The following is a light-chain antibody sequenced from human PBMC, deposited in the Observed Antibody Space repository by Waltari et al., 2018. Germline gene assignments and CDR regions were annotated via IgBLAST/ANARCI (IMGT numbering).Light chain of an antibody. J-gene: IGLJ3*02. CDR3: SSYRHSNNLV. CDR1: GRDIGSFNS. CDR2: DVT. V-gene: IGLV2-14*03. Sequence: SGLTQPASVSGSPGQSITTSCPGTGRDIGSFNSVSWYQPPPGQAPKPLIYDVTFRPSGGSDRFSASKSGNTASLTISGRRAEDEGHYYCSSYRHSNNLVFGGGTTLTVL.